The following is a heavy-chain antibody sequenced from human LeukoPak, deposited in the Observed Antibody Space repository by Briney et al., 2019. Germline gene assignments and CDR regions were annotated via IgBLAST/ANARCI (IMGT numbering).Heavy chain of an antibody. CDR3: AKDEVGYCSSTSCHGAFDI. V-gene: IGHV3-23*01. CDR1: GFTFSSYA. Sequence: PGGSLRLSCAASGFTFSSYALSWVRQAPGKGLEWVSAISGSGGSTYYADSVKGRFTISRDNSKNTLYLHMNSLRAEDTAVYYCAKDEVGYCSSTSCHGAFDIWGQGTMVTVSS. J-gene: IGHJ3*02. CDR2: ISGSGGST. D-gene: IGHD2-2*01.